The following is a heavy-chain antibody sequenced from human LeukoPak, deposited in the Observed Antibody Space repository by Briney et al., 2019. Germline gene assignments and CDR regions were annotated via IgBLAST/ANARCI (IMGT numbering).Heavy chain of an antibody. CDR3: ARDLSPVVRASPMGY. V-gene: IGHV3-30*03. D-gene: IGHD3-10*01. CDR1: GFTFSSYG. Sequence: PGGSLRLSCAASGFTFSSYGMHWVRRAPGKGLEWVAVISYDGSNKYYADSVKGRFTISRDNSKNTLYLQMNSLRAEDTAVYYCARDLSPVVRASPMGYWGQGTLVTVSS. CDR2: ISYDGSNK. J-gene: IGHJ4*02.